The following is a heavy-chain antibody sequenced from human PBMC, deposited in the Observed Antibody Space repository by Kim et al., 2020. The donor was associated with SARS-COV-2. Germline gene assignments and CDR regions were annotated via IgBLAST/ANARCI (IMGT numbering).Heavy chain of an antibody. V-gene: IGHV3-30*07. CDR3: ARDRIAAAGTFPGY. Sequence: ADSVKGRFTISRDNSKNTLYLQMKSRRAEDTAVYYCARDRIAAAGTFPGYWGQGTLVTVSS. J-gene: IGHJ4*02. D-gene: IGHD6-13*01.